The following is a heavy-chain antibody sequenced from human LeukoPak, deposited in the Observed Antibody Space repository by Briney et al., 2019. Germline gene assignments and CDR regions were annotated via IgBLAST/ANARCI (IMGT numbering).Heavy chain of an antibody. J-gene: IGHJ3*02. CDR1: GDSISGYH. Sequence: PSETLSLTCTVSGDSISGYHWSWIRRPPGKGLEWIGYIYSSETTNYKPSLKSRVTISADTSKNQISLKLTSVTAADTAIYYCARRNDFHIWGQGTMVTVSS. CDR2: IYSSETT. CDR3: ARRNDFHI. V-gene: IGHV4-4*08.